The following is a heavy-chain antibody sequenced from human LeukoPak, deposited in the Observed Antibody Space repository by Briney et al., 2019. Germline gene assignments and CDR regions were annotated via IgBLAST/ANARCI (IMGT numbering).Heavy chain of an antibody. CDR1: GGSISSYY. J-gene: IGHJ4*02. Sequence: PSETLPLTCSVSGGSISSYYWSWIRQPPGKGLECIGYIFYSGSTNYNPSLKSRVTISVGTSKNQFSLKLSSVTAADTAVYYCARVYSGYDSLDYWGQGTLVTVSS. CDR3: ARVYSGYDSLDY. CDR2: IFYSGST. D-gene: IGHD5-12*01. V-gene: IGHV4-59*13.